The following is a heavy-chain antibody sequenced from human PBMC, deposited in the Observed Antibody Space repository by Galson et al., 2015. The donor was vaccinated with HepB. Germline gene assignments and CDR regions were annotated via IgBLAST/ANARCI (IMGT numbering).Heavy chain of an antibody. CDR3: TTVLYPELCYYYGMDV. Sequence: SLRLSCAASGFTFSNAWMSWVRQAPGKGLEWVGRIKSKTAGGTTDYAAPVKGRFTISRDDSKNTLYLQMNSLKTEDTAVYYSTTVLYPELCYYYGMDVWGQGTTVPVSS. J-gene: IGHJ6*02. D-gene: IGHD3-16*01. CDR2: IKSKTAGGTT. CDR1: GFTFSNAW. V-gene: IGHV3-15*01.